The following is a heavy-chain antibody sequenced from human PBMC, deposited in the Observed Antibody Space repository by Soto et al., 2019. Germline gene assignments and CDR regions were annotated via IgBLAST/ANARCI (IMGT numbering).Heavy chain of an antibody. CDR3: ARRDSNRFPDY. D-gene: IGHD3-22*01. J-gene: IGHJ4*02. Sequence: PGESLKISCKASGYSFNNNWIGWVRQMPGKGLEWMGIIYPGNSDSRYSPSFQGQVTMSVDKSINTAYLQWSSLKASDTAMYYCARRDSNRFPDYWGQGNLVTLSS. CDR1: GYSFNNNW. V-gene: IGHV5-51*01. CDR2: IYPGNSDS.